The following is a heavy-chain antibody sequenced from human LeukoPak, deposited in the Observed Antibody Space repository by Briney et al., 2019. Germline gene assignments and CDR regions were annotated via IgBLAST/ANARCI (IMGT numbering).Heavy chain of an antibody. V-gene: IGHV3-23*01. Sequence: GGSVRLSCAASGFTFSSYALSWVRQAPGKGLEWVSGISASGGSTYYADSVRGRFTISRDNSKNTLYLQMNSLRAEDTAVYHCAKGFYCSSTSCYFEYWGQGTLVTVSS. D-gene: IGHD2-2*01. CDR3: AKGFYCSSTSCYFEY. CDR2: ISASGGST. J-gene: IGHJ4*02. CDR1: GFTFSSYA.